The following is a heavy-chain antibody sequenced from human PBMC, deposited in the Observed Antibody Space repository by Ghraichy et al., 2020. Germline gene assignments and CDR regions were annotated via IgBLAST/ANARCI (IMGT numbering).Heavy chain of an antibody. Sequence: GGSLRLSCAASGFTFSTYSMNWVRQAPGKGLEWVSSISSGGSLSDYAESVKGRLTISRDNAENSLYLQMDSLRAEATAIYYCARVGCSGGGCSGRRGNYYVMDVFGQGTTVTVSS. J-gene: IGHJ6*02. D-gene: IGHD2-15*01. CDR2: ISSGGSLS. CDR3: ARVGCSGGGCSGRRGNYYVMDV. V-gene: IGHV3-21*04. CDR1: GFTFSTYS.